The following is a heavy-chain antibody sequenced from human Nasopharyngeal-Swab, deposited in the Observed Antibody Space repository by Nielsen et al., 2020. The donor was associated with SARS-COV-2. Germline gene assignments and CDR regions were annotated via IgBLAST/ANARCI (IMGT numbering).Heavy chain of an antibody. Sequence: GGSLRLSCAASGFTFSSYGMHWVRQAPGKGLEWVAVIWYDGSSKYYADSVKSRFTISRDNAKNSLYLQMNSLRAEDTAVYYCARVPRDRSGWHFDYWGQGTLVTVSS. CDR1: GFTFSSYG. D-gene: IGHD6-19*01. V-gene: IGHV3-33*01. J-gene: IGHJ4*02. CDR2: IWYDGSSK. CDR3: ARVPRDRSGWHFDY.